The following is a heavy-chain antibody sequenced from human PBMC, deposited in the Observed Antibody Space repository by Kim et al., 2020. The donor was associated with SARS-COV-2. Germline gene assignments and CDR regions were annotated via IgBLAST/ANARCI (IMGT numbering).Heavy chain of an antibody. J-gene: IGHJ6*02. CDR1: GGSFSGHY. D-gene: IGHD2-2*02. CDR3: ARGSAGAVPAPILVIGPHYDYFYMDV. CDR2: IHQSGST. Sequence: SETLSLTCAVYGGSFSGHYWSWIRQPPGKGLEWIGEIHQSGSTNYNPSIKSRVTISIDTSKNQFSLKLSSVAAADTGFYYCARGSAGAVPAPILVIGPHYDYFYMDVWGRGTTVTVSS. V-gene: IGHV4-34*01.